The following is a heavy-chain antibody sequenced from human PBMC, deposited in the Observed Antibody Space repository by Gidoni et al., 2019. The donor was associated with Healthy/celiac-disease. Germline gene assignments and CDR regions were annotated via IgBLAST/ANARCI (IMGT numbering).Heavy chain of an antibody. V-gene: IGHV3-49*05. D-gene: IGHD3-3*01. CDR3: TRVSTVDFWSGRVDY. J-gene: IGHJ4*02. CDR2: IRSKAYGGTT. Sequence: EVQLVESGGGLVKPGRSLRLSCTASGFIFGDYAMSWFRQAPGKGLEWVGFIRSKAYGGTTEYAASVKGRFTISRDDSKSIAYLQMNSLKTEDTAVYYCTRVSTVDFWSGRVDYWGQGTLVTVSS. CDR1: GFIFGDYA.